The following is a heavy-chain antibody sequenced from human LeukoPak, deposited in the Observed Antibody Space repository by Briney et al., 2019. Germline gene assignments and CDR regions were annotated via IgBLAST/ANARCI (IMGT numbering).Heavy chain of an antibody. CDR2: INSDGSST. D-gene: IGHD4-17*01. CDR1: GFTFSSYW. Sequence: GGSLRLSCAASGFTFSSYWMHWVRQAPGKGLVWVSRINSDGSSTSYADSVKGRFTISRDNAKNTLYLQMNSLRAEDTAVYYCAREYGHDYGDYGIDYWGQGTLVTVSS. J-gene: IGHJ4*02. CDR3: AREYGHDYGDYGIDY. V-gene: IGHV3-74*01.